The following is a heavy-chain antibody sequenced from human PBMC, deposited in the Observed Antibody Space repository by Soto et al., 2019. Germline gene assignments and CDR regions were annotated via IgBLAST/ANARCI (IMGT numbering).Heavy chain of an antibody. D-gene: IGHD2-2*01. V-gene: IGHV3-15*01. CDR2: IKSKVDGGTA. CDR3: TTLSYLYYDGMDV. J-gene: IGHJ6*02. Sequence: GGSLRLSCEASGFTFSNAWMDWVRQGPGKGLEWLGRIKSKVDGGTADYGAATKGRFSISRDDLKNMLYLQMNSLKPDDTAVYYCTTLSYLYYDGMDVWGQGTTVTVSS. CDR1: GFTFSNAW.